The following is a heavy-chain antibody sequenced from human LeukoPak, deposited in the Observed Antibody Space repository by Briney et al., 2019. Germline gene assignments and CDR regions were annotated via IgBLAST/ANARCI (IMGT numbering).Heavy chain of an antibody. Sequence: PGGSLRLSCAASGFTFSSYAMSWVRQAPGKGLEWVSAISGSGGSTYYADSVKGRFTISRDNSKNTLYLQMNSLRAEDTAVYYCANPPLGGSYHPFDYWGQGTLVTVSS. CDR1: GFTFSSYA. CDR3: ANPPLGGSYHPFDY. CDR2: ISGSGGST. V-gene: IGHV3-23*01. J-gene: IGHJ4*02. D-gene: IGHD1-26*01.